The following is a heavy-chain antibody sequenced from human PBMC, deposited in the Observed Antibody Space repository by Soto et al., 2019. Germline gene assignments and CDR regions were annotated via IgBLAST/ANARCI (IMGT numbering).Heavy chain of an antibody. J-gene: IGHJ6*03. CDR1: GFSLSTSGVS. CDR2: IYWDDDQ. Sequence: SGPTLVNPTQTLTLTCTCSGFSLSTSGVSVGWIRQPPGKALEWLALIYWDDDQRYSPSLKSRLTITKDTSKNQVVLTMTYMDPVDTGTYYCVRVYMDVWGKGTTVTVSS. V-gene: IGHV2-5*04. CDR3: VRVYMDV.